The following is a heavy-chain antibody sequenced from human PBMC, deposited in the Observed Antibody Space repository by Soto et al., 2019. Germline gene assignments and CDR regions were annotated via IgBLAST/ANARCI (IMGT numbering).Heavy chain of an antibody. CDR2: INAGNGNT. CDR3: AMVDVYVTPSPQDV. CDR1: GYTFTSYA. V-gene: IGHV1-3*01. Sequence: ASVKVSCKASGYTFTSYAMNWVRQAPGQRLEWMGRINAGNGNTKYSQKFQGRVTITRDTSASTAYMELSSLRSNDTAIYYCAMVDVYVTPSPQDVWGQGTTVTVSS. J-gene: IGHJ6*02. D-gene: IGHD3-16*01.